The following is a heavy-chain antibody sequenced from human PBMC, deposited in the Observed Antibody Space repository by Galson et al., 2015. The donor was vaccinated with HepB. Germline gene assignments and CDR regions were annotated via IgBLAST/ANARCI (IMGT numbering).Heavy chain of an antibody. J-gene: IGHJ4*02. CDR3: ARDIILTPTGLDY. D-gene: IGHD1-14*01. CDR2: IITGNGNT. V-gene: IGHV1-3*04. CDR1: GYNFINYA. Sequence: SVKVSCKASGYNFINYAMHWVRQAPGQRPEWMGWIITGNGNTKYSQKFQGRVTITRDTSAKTAYMELRSLRSEDTAVYYCARDIILTPTGLDYWGQGTLVTVSS.